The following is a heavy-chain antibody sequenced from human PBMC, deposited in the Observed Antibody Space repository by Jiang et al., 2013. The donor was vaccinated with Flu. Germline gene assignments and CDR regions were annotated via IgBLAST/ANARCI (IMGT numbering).Heavy chain of an antibody. J-gene: IGHJ2*01. D-gene: IGHD3-22*01. CDR2: INAGNGNT. Sequence: GAEVKKPGASVKVSCKASGYTFTNYAMHWARQAPGQRLEWMGWINAGNGNTKYSQKFQGRVTITRDTSASTAYMELSSLRSEDTAVYYCARTYYYDRGRYFDLWGRGTLVTVSS. V-gene: IGHV1-3*01. CDR3: ARTYYYDRGRYFDL. CDR1: GYTFTNYA.